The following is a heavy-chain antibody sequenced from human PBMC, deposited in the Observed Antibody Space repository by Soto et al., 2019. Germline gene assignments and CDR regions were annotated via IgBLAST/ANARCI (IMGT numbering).Heavy chain of an antibody. CDR3: ARALGGYDFYGPDS. V-gene: IGHV1-2*02. CDR1: GHTFTGSC. J-gene: IGHJ4*02. D-gene: IGHD5-12*01. CDR2: INLNSGDT. Sequence: AAVNVSRTASGHTFTGSCMHWVRQAPAQGLEWMGWINLNSGDTNYARKLQGRVPMTWDMSINTAFRELSGLKSADTAMFFCARALGGYDFYGPDSWGQGTLVTASS.